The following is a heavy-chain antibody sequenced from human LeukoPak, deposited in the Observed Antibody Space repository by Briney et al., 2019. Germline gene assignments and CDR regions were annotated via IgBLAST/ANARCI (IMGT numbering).Heavy chain of an antibody. J-gene: IGHJ6*03. Sequence: ASVTVSCTASGYTFTSYAMNWVRQAPGQGLEWMGWINTNTGSPTYAQGFTGRFVFSLDTSVSTAYLQISSLKAEDTAVYYCASGEGSTRAFYYYMDVWGKGTTVTVFS. CDR3: ASGEGSTRAFYYYMDV. V-gene: IGHV7-4-1*02. D-gene: IGHD2-2*01. CDR1: GYTFTSYA. CDR2: INTNTGSP.